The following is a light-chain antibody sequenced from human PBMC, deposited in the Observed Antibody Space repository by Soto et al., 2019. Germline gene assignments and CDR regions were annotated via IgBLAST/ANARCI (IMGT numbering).Light chain of an antibody. CDR1: QSVTSSY. V-gene: IGKV3-20*01. J-gene: IGKJ2*01. CDR2: GAS. Sequence: EIVLTQSPGTLSLSPGERATLSCRASQSVTSSYLAWYQQKPGQAPRLLIFGASRRATGIPDRFSGSGSGTDFTLTISRLQPEDFAVYYCQQYVSSPRTFGQGTKLEIK. CDR3: QQYVSSPRT.